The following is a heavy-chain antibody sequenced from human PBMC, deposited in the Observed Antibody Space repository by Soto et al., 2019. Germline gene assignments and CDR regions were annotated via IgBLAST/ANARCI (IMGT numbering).Heavy chain of an antibody. CDR1: GYTFASYW. V-gene: IGHV5-51*01. CDR2: IYPADSDT. D-gene: IGHD2-15*01. CDR3: SRGPTPLFDH. Sequence: PGESLKISCKASGYTFASYWIGWVRQMPGKGLEWMGIIYPADSDTRYNPSFQGQVTISADKSITTAYLQWSSLKASPTAMYSCSRGPTPLFDHWGQGTLVTVSS. J-gene: IGHJ4*02.